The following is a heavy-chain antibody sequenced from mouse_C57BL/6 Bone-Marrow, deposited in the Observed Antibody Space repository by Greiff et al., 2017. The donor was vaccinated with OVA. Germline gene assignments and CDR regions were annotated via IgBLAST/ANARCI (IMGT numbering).Heavy chain of an antibody. D-gene: IGHD2-3*01. CDR1: GYTFTSYW. V-gene: IGHV1-55*01. CDR2: IYPGSGST. J-gene: IGHJ3*01. CDR3: ARGWLLRDAWFAY. Sequence: QVQLQQPGAELVKPGASVKMSCKASGYTFTSYWITWVKQRPGQGLEWIGDIYPGSGSTNYNEKFKSKATLTVDTSSSTAYMQLSSLTSEDSAVYYCARGWLLRDAWFAYWGQGTLVTVSA.